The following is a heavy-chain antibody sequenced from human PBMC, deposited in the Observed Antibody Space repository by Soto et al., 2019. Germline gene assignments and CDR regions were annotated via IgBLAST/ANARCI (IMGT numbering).Heavy chain of an antibody. V-gene: IGHV1-2*04. CDR3: ASGPFWSGYYRDWFDP. CDR1: GYTFTGYY. J-gene: IGHJ5*02. CDR2: INPKSGDT. Sequence: QGQLVQSGAEVKKPGASVKVSCKASGYTFTGYYMHWVRQAPGQGLEWMGWINPKSGDTNYAQRFQGWITMTRDTSISTAYMELSRLRSDDTAVYYCASGPFWSGYYRDWFDPWGQGTLVTVSS. D-gene: IGHD3-3*01.